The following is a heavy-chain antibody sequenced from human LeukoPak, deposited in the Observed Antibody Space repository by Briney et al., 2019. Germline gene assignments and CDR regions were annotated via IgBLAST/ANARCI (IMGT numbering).Heavy chain of an antibody. V-gene: IGHV5-51*01. D-gene: IGHD6-13*01. CDR2: INPGDSDT. CDR3: ARLFWSGSSWWGFDY. J-gene: IGHJ4*02. CDR1: GYSFTSYW. Sequence: GESLKISCKGSGYSFTSYWIGWVRQMPGKGLEWLGIINPGDSDTRYSPSFQGQVTISADKSISTANLQWSSLKASDTAMYYCARLFWSGSSWWGFDYWGQGTLVTVSS.